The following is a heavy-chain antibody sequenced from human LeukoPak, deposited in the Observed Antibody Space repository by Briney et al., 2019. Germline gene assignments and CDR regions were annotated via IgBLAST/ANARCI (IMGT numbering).Heavy chain of an antibody. CDR3: AKKKVVLDYFDY. V-gene: IGHV3-23*01. CDR1: GFTFSSYA. CDR2: ISGSGGST. J-gene: IGHJ4*02. D-gene: IGHD2-15*01. Sequence: DPGGSLRLSCAASGFTFSSYAMSWVRQAPGKGLEWVSAISGSGGSTYYADSVKGRFTISRDNSKNTLYLQMNSLRAEDTAVYYCAKKKVVLDYFDYWGQGTLVTVSS.